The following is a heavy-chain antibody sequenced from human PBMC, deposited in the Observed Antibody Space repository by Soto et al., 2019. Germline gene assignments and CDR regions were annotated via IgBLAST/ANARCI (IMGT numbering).Heavy chain of an antibody. CDR2: ISAYNGNT. CDR3: ARDSGYAKDYYYYYGMDV. CDR1: GYTFTSYG. D-gene: IGHD5-12*01. J-gene: IGHJ6*02. Sequence: ASVKVSCKXSGYTFTSYGISWVRQAPGQGLEWMGWISAYNGNTNYAQKLQGRVTMTTDTSTSTAYMELRSLRSDDTAVYYCARDSGYAKDYYYYYGMDVWGQGTTVTVSS. V-gene: IGHV1-18*01.